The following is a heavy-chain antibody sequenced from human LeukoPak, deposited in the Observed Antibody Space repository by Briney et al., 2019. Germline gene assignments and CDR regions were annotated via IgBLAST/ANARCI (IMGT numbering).Heavy chain of an antibody. CDR2: ITGSGDST. D-gene: IGHD3-9*01. J-gene: IGHJ4*02. Sequence: GGSLRLSCAASGFTFSSYGMHWVRQAPGKGLEWVSAITGSGDSTYYADSVKGRFTISRDNSKNTLYVGMNTLRAEDTAVYYCAKWGDYDILTGYYVSDFWGQGTLVTVSS. V-gene: IGHV3-23*01. CDR1: GFTFSSYG. CDR3: AKWGDYDILTGYYVSDF.